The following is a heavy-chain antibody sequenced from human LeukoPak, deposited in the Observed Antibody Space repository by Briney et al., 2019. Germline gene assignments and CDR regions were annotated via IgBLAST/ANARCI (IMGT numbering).Heavy chain of an antibody. J-gene: IGHJ4*02. CDR2: IYSGGTT. Sequence: GGSLRLSCAASGFSVSSNYMSWVRQAPGKGLEWVSVIYSGGTTYYADSVKGRFTISRDNSKNTLYLQMNSLRAEDTAVYYCAKALPDVVVVAAANYWGQGTLVTVSS. CDR3: AKALPDVVVVAAANY. D-gene: IGHD2-15*01. CDR1: GFSVSSNY. V-gene: IGHV3-53*01.